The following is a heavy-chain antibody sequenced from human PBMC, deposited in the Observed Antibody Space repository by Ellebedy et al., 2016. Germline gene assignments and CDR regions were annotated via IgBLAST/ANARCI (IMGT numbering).Heavy chain of an antibody. CDR2: IYYTGTT. D-gene: IGHD3-10*01. V-gene: IGHV4-59*08. CDR1: GDSISGDY. Sequence: GSLRLSCTVSGDSISGDYWSWIRQSPGKGLEWIGSIYYTGTTYYNPSLRSRTTISVDLSKSQFSLQLPSMTAADTAVYYCARRVVRSYGMDVWGQGTTVTVSS. J-gene: IGHJ6*02. CDR3: ARRVVRSYGMDV.